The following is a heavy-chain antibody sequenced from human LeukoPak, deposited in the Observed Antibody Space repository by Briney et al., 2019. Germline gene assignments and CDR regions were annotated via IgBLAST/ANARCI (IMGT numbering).Heavy chain of an antibody. V-gene: IGHV1-3*01. Sequence: ASVKVSCKASGYTFTSYAMHWVRQAPGQRLEWMGWINAGDGNTKYSQKFQGRVTITRDTSASTAYMELSSLRSEDTAVYYCARGEDIVVVTAYDYWSQGTLVTVSS. J-gene: IGHJ4*02. D-gene: IGHD2-21*02. CDR1: GYTFTSYA. CDR3: ARGEDIVVVTAYDY. CDR2: INAGDGNT.